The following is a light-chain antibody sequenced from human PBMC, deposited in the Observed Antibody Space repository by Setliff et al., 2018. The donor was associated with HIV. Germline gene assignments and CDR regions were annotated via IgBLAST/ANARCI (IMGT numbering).Light chain of an antibody. V-gene: IGLV1-44*01. Sequence: VLTQPPSASGTPGQRVAISCSGSSSNIGINTVNWYQQLPGTAPKLLIYSNNLRPSGVPDRFSASKSGTSASLAISGLQSEDEADYYCTTWDGSLNAFVFGTGTKVTVL. CDR3: TTWDGSLNAFV. CDR2: SNN. J-gene: IGLJ1*01. CDR1: SSNIGINT.